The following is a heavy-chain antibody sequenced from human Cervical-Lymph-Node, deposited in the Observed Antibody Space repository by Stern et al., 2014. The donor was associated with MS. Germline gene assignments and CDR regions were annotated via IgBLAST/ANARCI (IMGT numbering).Heavy chain of an antibody. CDR2: ISGGGDNT. V-gene: IGHV3-23*04. D-gene: IGHD2-15*01. CDR1: GFTFSNYA. Sequence: VQLVESGGGLVQPGGSLRLSCAASGFTFSNYAMSWVRQAPGKGLEWVSVISGGGDNTYYADSVKGRFTISRDNSKNILTLQMNSLRAEDTAVYYCAKARSLVVVAATNYWGQGTLVTVSS. CDR3: AKARSLVVVAATNY. J-gene: IGHJ4*02.